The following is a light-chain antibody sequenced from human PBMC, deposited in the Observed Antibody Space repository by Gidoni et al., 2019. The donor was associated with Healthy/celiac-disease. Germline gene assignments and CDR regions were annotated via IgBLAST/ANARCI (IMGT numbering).Light chain of an antibody. CDR2: LNSDGSH. CDR3: QTWGTGIRV. V-gene: IGLV4-69*01. Sequence: KLTCTLSSGHSSYAIAWHQQQPEKGPRYLMKLNSDGSHSKGDGIPDRFSGSSSGAERYLTISSLQSEDEADYYCQTWGTGIRVFGGGTKLTVL. J-gene: IGLJ3*02. CDR1: SGHSSYA.